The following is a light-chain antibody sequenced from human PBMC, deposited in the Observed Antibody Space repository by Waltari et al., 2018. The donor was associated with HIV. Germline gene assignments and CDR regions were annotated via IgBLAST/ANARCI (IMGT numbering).Light chain of an antibody. CDR2: HDN. CDR3: QAWYHSDDPIF. CDR1: NIGTKS. V-gene: IGLV3-21*02. Sequence: SYVLTQPPSVSVAPGQTATITCGGDNIGTKSVPWYQQRPGQAPVLVVYHDNNRPSGVPERFSGSNSGDTATLTISRVEAGDEADYYCQAWYHSDDPIFFGGGTQLTVL. J-gene: IGLJ2*01.